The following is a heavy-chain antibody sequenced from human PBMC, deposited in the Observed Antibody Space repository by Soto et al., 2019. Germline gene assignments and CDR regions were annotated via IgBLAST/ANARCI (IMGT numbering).Heavy chain of an antibody. V-gene: IGHV1-69*02. CDR3: ATYLSALVVVAALDHAFDI. D-gene: IGHD2-15*01. Sequence: QVQLVQSGAEVKKPGSSVKVSCKASGGTFSSYTISWVRQAPGQGLEWMGRIIPILGIANYAQKFQGRVTITADKSTSTAYMELSSLRSEDTAVYYCATYLSALVVVAALDHAFDIWGQGTMVTVSS. J-gene: IGHJ3*02. CDR2: IIPILGIA. CDR1: GGTFSSYT.